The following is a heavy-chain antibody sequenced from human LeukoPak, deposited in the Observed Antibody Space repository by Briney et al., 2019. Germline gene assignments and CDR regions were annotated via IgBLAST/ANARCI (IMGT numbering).Heavy chain of an antibody. D-gene: IGHD3-3*01. CDR1: GGTFSSYA. Sequence: ASVKVSCKASGGTFSSYAISWVRQAPGQGLEWMGWINPNSGGTNYAQKFQGRVTMTRDTSISTAYMELSRLRSDDTAVYYCARDRSGYFHYWGQGTLVTVSS. CDR2: INPNSGGT. CDR3: ARDRSGYFHY. J-gene: IGHJ4*02. V-gene: IGHV1-2*02.